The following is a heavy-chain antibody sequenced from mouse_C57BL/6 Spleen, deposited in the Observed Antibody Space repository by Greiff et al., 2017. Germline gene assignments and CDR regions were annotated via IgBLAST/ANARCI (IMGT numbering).Heavy chain of an antibody. CDR3: GRYYYGSEGC. CDR1: GYAFSSSW. CDR2: IYPGDGDT. D-gene: IGHD1-1*01. J-gene: IGHJ2*01. V-gene: IGHV1-82*01. Sequence: VQLQQSGPELVKPGASVKISCKASGYAFSSSWMNWVKQRPGKGLEWIGRIYPGDGDTNYNGKFKGKATLTADKSSSTAYMQLSSLTSEDSAVYFCGRYYYGSEGCWGQGTTLTVSS.